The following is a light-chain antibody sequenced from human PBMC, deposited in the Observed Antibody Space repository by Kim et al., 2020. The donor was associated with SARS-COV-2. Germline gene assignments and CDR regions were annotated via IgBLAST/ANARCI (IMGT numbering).Light chain of an antibody. CDR3: QQSYSTPRT. Sequence: ASVGDRVTIACRASQNIDNFLNWYQQKPGKAPNLLIYAASSLQSGVPSRFSGSGSGTDFTLTIGSLQPEDFATYYCQQSYSTPRTFGQGTKVDIK. V-gene: IGKV1-39*01. CDR2: AAS. CDR1: QNIDNF. J-gene: IGKJ1*01.